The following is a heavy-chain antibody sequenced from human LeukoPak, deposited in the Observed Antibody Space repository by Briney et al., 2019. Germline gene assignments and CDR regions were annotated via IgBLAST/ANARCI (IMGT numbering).Heavy chain of an antibody. V-gene: IGHV3-23*01. CDR3: AKVVGLRFLEWSFDY. D-gene: IGHD3-3*01. CDR1: GFTFTSYS. J-gene: IGHJ4*02. Sequence: PGGSLRLSCAASGFTFTSYSMNWVRQAPGKGLEWVSTISGGGGSTYYADSVKGRFTISRDNSKNTLYLQMNSLRAEDTAVYYCAKVVGLRFLEWSFDYWGQGTLVTVSS. CDR2: ISGGGGST.